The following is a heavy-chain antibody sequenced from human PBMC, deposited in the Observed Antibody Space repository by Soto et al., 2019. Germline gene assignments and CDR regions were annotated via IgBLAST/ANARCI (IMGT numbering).Heavy chain of an antibody. CDR1: GYTFTSYY. D-gene: IGHD2-2*03. CDR3: ARVGIVVVPAAMPEDWYFDL. V-gene: IGHV1-46*03. J-gene: IGHJ2*01. CDR2: INPSGGST. Sequence: QVQLVQSGAEVKKPGASVKVSCKASGYTFTSYYMHWVRQAPGQGLEWMGIINPSGGSTSYAQKFQGRVTMTRDTSTSTVYMELSSLRSEDTAVYYCARVGIVVVPAAMPEDWYFDLWGRGTLVTVSS.